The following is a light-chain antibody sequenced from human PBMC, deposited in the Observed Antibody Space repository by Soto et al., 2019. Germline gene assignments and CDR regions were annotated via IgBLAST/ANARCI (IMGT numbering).Light chain of an antibody. Sequence: DIQVTQSPSSVSASVGDRVTITCRATRDISRWLAWYQQKPGKAPKLVIYGASNLQSGVPSRFSGSGSGTEFTLTINSLQPDDFATYYCQQSNSFPYTFGQGTKLEI. CDR2: GAS. V-gene: IGKV1-12*01. J-gene: IGKJ2*01. CDR1: RDISRW. CDR3: QQSNSFPYT.